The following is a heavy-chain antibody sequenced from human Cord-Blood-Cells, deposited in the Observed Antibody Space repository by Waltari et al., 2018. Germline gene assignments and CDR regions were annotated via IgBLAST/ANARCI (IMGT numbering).Heavy chain of an antibody. CDR3: ARRGAARPFDY. D-gene: IGHD6-6*01. CDR1: GGSISSSSYY. V-gene: IGHV4-39*01. Sequence: QLQLQESGPGLVKPSETLSLTCTVSGGSISSSSYYWGWIRQPPGKGLEWIGSIYYSGITYYNPSLKSRVTISVDTSKNQFSLKLSSVTAADTAVYYCARRGAARPFDYWGQGTLVTVSS. CDR2: IYYSGIT. J-gene: IGHJ4*02.